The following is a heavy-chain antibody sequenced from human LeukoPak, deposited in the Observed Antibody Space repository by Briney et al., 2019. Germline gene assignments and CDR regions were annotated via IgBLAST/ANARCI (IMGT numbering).Heavy chain of an antibody. CDR1: GFTVSSNY. J-gene: IGHJ4*02. CDR2: IYSGGST. V-gene: IGHV3-53*01. Sequence: PGGSLRLSCAASGFTVSSNYMSWVRQAPGKGLEWVSVIYSGGSTYYADSVKGRFTISRDNSKNTLYLQMNSLRAEDTAVYYCANAGLRLGELSSLDYWGQGTLVTVSS. D-gene: IGHD3-16*02. CDR3: ANAGLRLGELSSLDY.